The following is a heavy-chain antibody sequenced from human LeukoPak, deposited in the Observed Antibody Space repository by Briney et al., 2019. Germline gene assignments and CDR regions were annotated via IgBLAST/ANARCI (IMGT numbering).Heavy chain of an antibody. D-gene: IGHD3-22*01. CDR1: GFNFNEFG. V-gene: IGHV3-30*03. CDR3: ARELLYYYDSSGYYPLGY. CDR2: ISFDVFAT. Sequence: PGGSLRLSCVASGFNFNEFGMHWVRQAPGKGLEWVAVISFDVFATVYADSVRGRFSVSRDNSKNTLYLQMNSLRAEDTAVYYCARELLYYYDSSGYYPLGYWGQGTLVTVSS. J-gene: IGHJ4*02.